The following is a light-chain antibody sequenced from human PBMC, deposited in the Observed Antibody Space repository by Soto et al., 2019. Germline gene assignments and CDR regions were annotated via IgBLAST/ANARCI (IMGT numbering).Light chain of an antibody. Sequence: QSALTQPASVSGSPGQSITISCTGTSSDFGGYNLVSWYQQHPGKAPKLMIYEVSKRPSGVSNRFSGSKSGNTASLTISGLQAEDEADYYCCSYAGSSTFYVFGTGTKVTVL. CDR1: SSDFGGYNL. J-gene: IGLJ1*01. V-gene: IGLV2-23*02. CDR3: CSYAGSSTFYV. CDR2: EVS.